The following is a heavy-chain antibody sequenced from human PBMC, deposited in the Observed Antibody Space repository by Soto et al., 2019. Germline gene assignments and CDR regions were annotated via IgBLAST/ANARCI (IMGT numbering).Heavy chain of an antibody. CDR1: GGSISSYY. Sequence: SETLSLTCTVSGGSISSYYWSWIRQPPGKGLEWIGYIYYNGSTNYNPSLKSRVTISVDTSKNQFSLKLSSVTAADTAVYYCARLEEVNWFDPWGQGTLVTVSS. CDR3: ARLEEVNWFDP. J-gene: IGHJ5*02. V-gene: IGHV4-59*08. CDR2: IYYNGST.